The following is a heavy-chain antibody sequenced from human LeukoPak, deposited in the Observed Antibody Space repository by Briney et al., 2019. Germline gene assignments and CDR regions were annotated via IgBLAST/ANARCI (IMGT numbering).Heavy chain of an antibody. CDR2: INAGNGNT. D-gene: IGHD1-26*01. CDR3: ARDLFSGSYPLFDY. V-gene: IGHV1-3*01. J-gene: IGHJ4*02. Sequence: ASVKVSCKASGYTFTSYAMHWVRQAPGQRLEWMGWINAGNGNTKYSQKFQGRVTITRDTSASTAYMELSSLRSEDTAVYYCARDLFSGSYPLFDYWAREPWSPSPQ. CDR1: GYTFTSYA.